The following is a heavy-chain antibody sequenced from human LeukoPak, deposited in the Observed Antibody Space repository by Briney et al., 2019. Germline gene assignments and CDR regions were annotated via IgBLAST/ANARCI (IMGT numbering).Heavy chain of an antibody. CDR1: GGSISSYY. V-gene: IGHV4-59*01. D-gene: IGHD4-17*01. J-gene: IGHJ4*02. CDR2: IYYSGST. CDR3: ARGSLYGEYVFDY. Sequence: SETLSLTCTVSGGSISSYYWSWIRQPPGKGLEWIGYIYYSGSTNYNPSLKSRVTTSVDTSKNQFSLKLSSVTAADTAVFFCARGSLYGEYVFDYWGQGTLVTVSS.